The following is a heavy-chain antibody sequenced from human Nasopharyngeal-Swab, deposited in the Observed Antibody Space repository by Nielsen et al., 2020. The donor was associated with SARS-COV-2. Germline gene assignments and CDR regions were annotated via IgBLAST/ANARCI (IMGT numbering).Heavy chain of an antibody. CDR3: ARSGSGYARGWFDP. V-gene: IGHV3-48*04. CDR2: ISSSSSTI. CDR1: GFTFSSYS. Sequence: GESLKISCAASGFTFSSYSMNWVRQAPGKGLEWVSYISSSSSTIYYADSVKGRFTTSRDNAKNSLYLQMNSLRAEDTALYHCARSGSGYARGWFDPWGQGTLVTVSS. D-gene: IGHD5-12*01. J-gene: IGHJ5*02.